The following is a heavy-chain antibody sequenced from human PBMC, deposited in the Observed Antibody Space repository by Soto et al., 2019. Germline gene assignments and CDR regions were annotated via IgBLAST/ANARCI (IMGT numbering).Heavy chain of an antibody. CDR1: GGSFSGYY. CDR2: INHSGST. D-gene: IGHD6-19*01. CDR3: ARAIAVAGTLGYFDY. V-gene: IGHV4-34*01. Sequence: SETLSLTCAVYGGSFSGYYWSWIRQPPGKGLEWIGEINHSGSTNYNPSLKSRVTISVDTSKNQFSLKLSSVTAADTAVYYCARAIAVAGTLGYFDYWGQGTLVTVSS. J-gene: IGHJ4*02.